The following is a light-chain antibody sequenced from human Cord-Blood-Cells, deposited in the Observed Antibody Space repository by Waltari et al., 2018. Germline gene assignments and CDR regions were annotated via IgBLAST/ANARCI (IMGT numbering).Light chain of an antibody. CDR1: QSVSSSY. V-gene: IGKV3-20*01. CDR2: GAS. J-gene: IGKJ3*01. CDR3: QQYGSSPPT. Sequence: EIVLTQSPGTLSLSPGERATLSCRASQSVSSSYLAWDQQKPGQAPRLLIYGASSRATRIPDRFSGSGSGTDFTLTISRLEPEDFAVYYCQQYGSSPPTFGPGTKVDIK.